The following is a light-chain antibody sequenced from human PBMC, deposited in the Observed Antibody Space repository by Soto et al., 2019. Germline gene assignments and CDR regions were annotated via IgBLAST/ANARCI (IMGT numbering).Light chain of an antibody. CDR2: DVS. Sequence: QSALTQPASVSGSPGQSITISCTGTSSDVGRYNYVSWYQQHPGKAPKLMIYDVSNWPSGVSNRFSGSKSGNTASLTISGLQAEDEDDYYCSSYTSSSTRVFGGGTKLTVL. CDR3: SSYTSSSTRV. V-gene: IGLV2-14*01. J-gene: IGLJ2*01. CDR1: SSDVGRYNY.